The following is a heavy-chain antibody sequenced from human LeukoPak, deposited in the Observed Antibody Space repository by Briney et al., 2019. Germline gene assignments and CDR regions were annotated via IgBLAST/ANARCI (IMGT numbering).Heavy chain of an antibody. CDR1: GYTFTSYA. D-gene: IGHD3-3*01. J-gene: IGHJ4*02. Sequence: ASVKVSCKASGYTFTSYAMHWVRQAPGQRLEWMGWINAGNGNTKYSQEFQGRVTITRDTSASTAYMELSSLRSEDMAVYYCAREFRPYYDFWSGYVHFDYWGQGTLVTVSS. CDR3: AREFRPYYDFWSGYVHFDY. V-gene: IGHV1-3*03. CDR2: INAGNGNT.